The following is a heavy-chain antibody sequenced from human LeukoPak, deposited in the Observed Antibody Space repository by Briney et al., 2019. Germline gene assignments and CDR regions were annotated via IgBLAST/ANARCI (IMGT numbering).Heavy chain of an antibody. D-gene: IGHD3-22*01. CDR3: AKRDDSSGSSFDY. CDR1: GFTFSSYA. J-gene: IGHJ4*02. V-gene: IGHV3-23*01. Sequence: GGSLRLSCAASGFTFSSYAMSWVRQAPGKGLEWVSTISGSGGSTYYADSVKGRFTISRDNSKNTLYLQMNSLRAEDTAVYYCAKRDDSSGSSFDYWGQGTLVTVSS. CDR2: ISGSGGST.